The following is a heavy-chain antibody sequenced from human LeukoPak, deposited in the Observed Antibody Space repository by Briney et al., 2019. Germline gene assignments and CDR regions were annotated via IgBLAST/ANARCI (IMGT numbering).Heavy chain of an antibody. Sequence: GGSLRLSCVASGFTFTSYGMSWVRQDPGKRLEWVSGIRGSGDATYYADSVKGRFTNPRDNSKNTLHLQMNSLRAEETAVYYCAKLRGLSSSSENNWFDPWGQGTLVTVSS. D-gene: IGHD6-6*01. CDR2: IRGSGDAT. J-gene: IGHJ5*02. CDR1: GFTFTSYG. CDR3: AKLRGLSSSSENNWFDP. V-gene: IGHV3-23*01.